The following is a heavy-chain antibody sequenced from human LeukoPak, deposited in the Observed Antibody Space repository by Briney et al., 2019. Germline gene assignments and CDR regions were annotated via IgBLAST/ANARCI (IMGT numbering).Heavy chain of an antibody. J-gene: IGHJ4*02. V-gene: IGHV3-48*04. CDR2: ISGSSRTI. CDR3: ARDPPLYGDYNYFDY. CDR1: GFTFSAYN. D-gene: IGHD4-17*01. Sequence: GGSLRLSCAASGFTFSAYNMDWVRQAPGKGLEWVSYISGSSRTIYYADSVRGRFTISRDNAKNSLYLQMNSLRAEDTAVYYCARDPPLYGDYNYFDYWGQGTLVTVSS.